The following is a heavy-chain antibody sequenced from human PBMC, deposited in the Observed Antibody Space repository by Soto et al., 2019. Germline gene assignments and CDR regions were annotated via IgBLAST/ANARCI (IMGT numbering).Heavy chain of an antibody. Sequence: ASGFTFSSYAMSWVRQAPGEGLEWVSTISGSGSNTYYADSVRGRFTISRDNSKNALYLQMNSLRAEDTAVYYCAKPSGLAAAGSAFDYWGQGTLVTVSS. V-gene: IGHV3-23*01. CDR3: AKPSGLAAAGSAFDY. D-gene: IGHD6-13*01. CDR2: ISGSGSNT. CDR1: GFTFSSYA. J-gene: IGHJ4*02.